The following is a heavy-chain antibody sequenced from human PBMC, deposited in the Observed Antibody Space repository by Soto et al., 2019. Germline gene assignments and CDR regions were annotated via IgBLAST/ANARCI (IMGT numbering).Heavy chain of an antibody. CDR3: ARDGTYYDSSGYYHYYFDY. J-gene: IGHJ4*02. D-gene: IGHD3-22*01. CDR2: IIPIFGTA. CDR1: GGTFSSYA. V-gene: IGHV1-69*13. Sequence: GAAVKVSCKASGGTFSSYAISWVRQAPGQGLEWMGGIIPIFGTANYAQKFQGRVTITADESTSTAYMELSSLRSEDTAVYYCARDGTYYDSSGYYHYYFDYWGQGTLVTVSS.